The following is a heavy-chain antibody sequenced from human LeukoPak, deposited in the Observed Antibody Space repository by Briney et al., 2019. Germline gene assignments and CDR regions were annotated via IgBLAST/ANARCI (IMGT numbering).Heavy chain of an antibody. CDR1: GFTFSSYA. CDR3: AIDLTMVVTPVAFDY. V-gene: IGHV3-23*01. D-gene: IGHD4-23*01. Sequence: QPGGSLRLSCAASGFTFSSYAMSWVRQAPGKGLGWVSAISGSGGSTYYADSVKGRFTISRDKSKNTLYLQMNSLRAEDTAVYYCAIDLTMVVTPVAFDYWGQGTLVTVSS. CDR2: ISGSGGST. J-gene: IGHJ4*02.